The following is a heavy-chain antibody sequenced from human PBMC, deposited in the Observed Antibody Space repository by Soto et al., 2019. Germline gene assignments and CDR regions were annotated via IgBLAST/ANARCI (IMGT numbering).Heavy chain of an antibody. V-gene: IGHV6-1*01. CDR1: GDSVSSNSAT. CDR3: ARERPDGCRLDP. D-gene: IGHD6-19*01. J-gene: IGHJ5*02. CDR2: TYYRSRWFN. Sequence: SQTLSLTCAISGDSVSSNSATWDWIRQSPSRGLEWLGRTYYRSRWFNDYAGSVKGRITINPDTSNNQFSLQLTSLSPADTAVYYCARERPDGCRLDPWGQGTLVTVSS.